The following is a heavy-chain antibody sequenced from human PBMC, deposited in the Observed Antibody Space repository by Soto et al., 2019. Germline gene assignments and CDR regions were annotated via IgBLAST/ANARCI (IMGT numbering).Heavy chain of an antibody. CDR2: TTSSSGTI. D-gene: IGHD3-16*01. CDR1: GFTFSSYS. J-gene: IGHJ6*02. V-gene: IGHV3-48*02. Sequence: EVQLVESGGGLVQPGGSLRLSCAASGFTFSSYSMNWVRQAPGKGLEFVSYTTSSSGTIFYADSVKGRFTISRDNAQNSLFLQMNSLRDEDTAVYYCARVGLGYYSMDVWGQGTTVTVSS. CDR3: ARVGLGYYSMDV.